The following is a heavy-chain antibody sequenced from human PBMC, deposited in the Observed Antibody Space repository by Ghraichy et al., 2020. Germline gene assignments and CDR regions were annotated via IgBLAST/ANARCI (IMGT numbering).Heavy chain of an antibody. CDR1: GDTFTSYV. J-gene: IGHJ4*02. D-gene: IGHD6-19*01. CDR3: ARAAGPAVAGKFDY. V-gene: IGHV1-18*01. CDR2: ISTYIDNT. Sequence: ASVKVSCKTSGDTFTSYVISWVRQAPGQGLEWMGWISTYIDNTNYAENLQGRVTVTTDTSTTTVYMELRSLRSEDTAVYYCARAAGPAVAGKFDYWGQGTLVTVSS.